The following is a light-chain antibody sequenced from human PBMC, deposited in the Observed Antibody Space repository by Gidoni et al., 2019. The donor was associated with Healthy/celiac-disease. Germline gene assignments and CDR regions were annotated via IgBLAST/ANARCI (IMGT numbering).Light chain of an antibody. CDR3: SSDTSSSTWV. CDR2: DVS. CDR1: SSDVGGYNY. V-gene: IGLV2-14*01. Sequence: QSALTQPASVSGSPGQSISLSCTGTSSDVGGYNYVSWYQQHPGYAPKLMIYDVSNRPSGSSNRFSGSKSGNTASRTISRLQAEDEADYYCSSDTSSSTWVFGGGTKLTVL. J-gene: IGLJ3*02.